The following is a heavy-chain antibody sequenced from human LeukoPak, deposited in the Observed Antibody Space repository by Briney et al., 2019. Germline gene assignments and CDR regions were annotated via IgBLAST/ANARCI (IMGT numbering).Heavy chain of an antibody. D-gene: IGHD3-22*01. CDR1: GFTFSSFAM. J-gene: IGHJ4*02. V-gene: IGHV4-4*02. CDR2: IYHSGST. Sequence: GSLRLSCAASGFTFSSFAMSWVRQPPGKGLEWIGEIYHSGSTNYNPSLKSRVTISVDKSKNQFSLKLSSVTAADTAVYYCARRPMRHYYDSSGYYAFDYWGQGTLVTVSS. CDR3: ARRPMRHYYDSSGYYAFDY.